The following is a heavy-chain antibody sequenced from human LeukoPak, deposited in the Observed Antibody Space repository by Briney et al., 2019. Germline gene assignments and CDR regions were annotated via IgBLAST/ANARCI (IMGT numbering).Heavy chain of an antibody. J-gene: IGHJ4*02. CDR1: GFTFSDHY. CDR2: ISTSSGYT. V-gene: IGHV3-11*05. Sequence: GESLRLSCAASGFTFSDHYMNWIRQAPGKGLEWVAHISTSSGYTNHADSVKGRFTISRDNAKNSLYLQMNSLRAEDTAVYYCARAAKYCSGGSCSDYWGQGTLVTVSS. CDR3: ARAAKYCSGGSCSDY. D-gene: IGHD2-15*01.